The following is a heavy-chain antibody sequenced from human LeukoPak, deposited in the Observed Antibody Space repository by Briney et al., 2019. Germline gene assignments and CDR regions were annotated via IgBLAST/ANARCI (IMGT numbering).Heavy chain of an antibody. CDR3: ARDGPSIAADFDC. V-gene: IGHV3-20*04. Sequence: PGGSLRLSCAASGFTFDDYGMSWVRQAPGKGLEWVSGINWNGGSTGYADSVKGRFTISRDNAKNSLYLQMNSLRAEDSAVYYCARDGPSIAADFDCWGQGTLVTVSS. D-gene: IGHD6-6*01. J-gene: IGHJ4*02. CDR2: INWNGGST. CDR1: GFTFDDYG.